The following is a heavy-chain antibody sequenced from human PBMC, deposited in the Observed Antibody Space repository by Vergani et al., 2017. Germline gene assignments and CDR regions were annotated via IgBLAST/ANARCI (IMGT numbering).Heavy chain of an antibody. V-gene: IGHV3-23*01. CDR2: ISGRGGST. CDR3: AKAYPRNSGYDYLYYYHAMDV. J-gene: IGHJ6*02. Sequence: EVQLLESGGDLVQPGGSLRLSCAASGFTFNHYAINWVRQAPGKGLEWVSGISGRGGSTYYAGSVKGRFTISRGSSKNTVYLQMNSLSAGDTAVYYCAKAYPRNSGYDYLYYYHAMDVWGQGTTVTVSS. D-gene: IGHD5-12*01. CDR1: GFTFNHYA.